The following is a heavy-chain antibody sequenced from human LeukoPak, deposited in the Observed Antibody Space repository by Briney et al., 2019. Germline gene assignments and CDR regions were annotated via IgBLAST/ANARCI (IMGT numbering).Heavy chain of an antibody. V-gene: IGHV3-64D*06. J-gene: IGHJ4*02. CDR1: GFTFSSYG. CDR3: VKGERYSYSPPSDD. Sequence: GGSLRLSCSASGFTFSSYGMHWVRQAPGKGLEYVSAITSTGASTYYADSVKGRFTISRDNSKNTLYLQMSSLRPDDTALYYCVKGERYSYSPPSDDWGQGALVSVSP. CDR2: ITSTGAST. D-gene: IGHD5-18*01.